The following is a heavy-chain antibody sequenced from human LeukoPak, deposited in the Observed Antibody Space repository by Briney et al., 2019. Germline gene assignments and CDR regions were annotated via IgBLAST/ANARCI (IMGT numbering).Heavy chain of an antibody. Sequence: SGPTLVNPTQTLTLTCTFSGFSLSTSGVGVGVGWIRQPPGKALEWLALIYWNDDERYSPSLESRLTITKDTSKNQVVLTMTNMDPVDTATYYCARRIRSGTYFDYWGQGTLVTVSS. V-gene: IGHV2-5*01. CDR1: GFSLSTSGVGVG. D-gene: IGHD1-26*01. CDR3: ARRIRSGTYFDY. J-gene: IGHJ4*02. CDR2: IYWNDDE.